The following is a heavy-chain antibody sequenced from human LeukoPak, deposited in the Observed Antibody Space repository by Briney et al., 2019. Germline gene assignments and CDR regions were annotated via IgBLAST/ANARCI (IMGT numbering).Heavy chain of an antibody. Sequence: GGSLRLSCAASGFTFGNYAMSWVRQAPGKGLEWVSGISGSGGTTYYADSVKGRFTISRDNTKNSLYLQMNSLRAEDTAVFYCARDQYDTWSRRGNFDSWGQGTLVIVSS. J-gene: IGHJ4*02. CDR1: GFTFGNYA. V-gene: IGHV3-23*01. D-gene: IGHD3-3*01. CDR2: ISGSGGTT. CDR3: ARDQYDTWSRRGNFDS.